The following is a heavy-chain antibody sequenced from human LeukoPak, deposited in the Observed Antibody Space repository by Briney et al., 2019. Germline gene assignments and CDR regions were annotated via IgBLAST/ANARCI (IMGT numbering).Heavy chain of an antibody. J-gene: IGHJ4*02. D-gene: IGHD6-6*01. CDR3: ARASEYSSSSGLAY. Sequence: GGSLRLSCAASGFTFSIYRMNWVRQAPGEGLEWVSSISSSDYKSYADSVKGRFTISRDNAKNSVYLQINSPRAEDTAVYYCARASEYSSSSGLAYWGQGTLVTVSS. CDR1: GFTFSIYR. V-gene: IGHV3-21*01. CDR2: ISSSDYK.